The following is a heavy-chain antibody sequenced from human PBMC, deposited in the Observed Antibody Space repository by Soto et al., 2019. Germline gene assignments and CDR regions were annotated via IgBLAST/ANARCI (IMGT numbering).Heavy chain of an antibody. V-gene: IGHV3-7*03. CDR1: GFTFSSYW. D-gene: IGHD3-3*01. CDR3: ARVGLGYCSSTSCVLTYYDFWSGYYSLDY. J-gene: IGHJ4*02. CDR2: IKQDGSEK. Sequence: GGSLRLSCAASGFTFSSYWMSWVRQAPGKGLEWVANIKQDGSEKYYVDSVKGRFTISRDNAKNSLYLQMNSLRAEDTAVYYCARVGLGYCSSTSCVLTYYDFWSGYYSLDYWGQGTLVTVSS.